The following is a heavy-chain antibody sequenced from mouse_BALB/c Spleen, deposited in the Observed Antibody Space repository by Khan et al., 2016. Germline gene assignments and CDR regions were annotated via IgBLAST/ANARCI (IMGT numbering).Heavy chain of an antibody. D-gene: IGHD4-1*01. Sequence: EVELVESGGGLVKPGGSLKLSCAASGFTFSSYAMSWVRQTPEKRLEWVATISSGGSYTYYPDSVKGRFTISRDNAKNTLYLQMSSLRSEDTAMYYCARGGDWDFAYWGQGTLVTVSA. V-gene: IGHV5-9-1*01. J-gene: IGHJ3*01. CDR2: ISSGGSYT. CDR3: ARGGDWDFAY. CDR1: GFTFSSYA.